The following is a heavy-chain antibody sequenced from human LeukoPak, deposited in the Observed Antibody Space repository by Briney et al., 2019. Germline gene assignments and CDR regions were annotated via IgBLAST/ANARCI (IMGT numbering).Heavy chain of an antibody. CDR1: GGSISSYY. D-gene: IGHD2-15*01. V-gene: IGHV4-59*01. J-gene: IGHJ4*02. CDR3: ARESLRGEEVVAAWGTYYFDY. Sequence: SETLSLTCTVSGGSISSYYWSWIRQPRGKGLEWIGYIYYSGSTNYNPSLKSRVTISVDTSKNQFSLKLSSVTAADTAVYYCARESLRGEEVVAAWGTYYFDYWGQGTLVTVSS. CDR2: IYYSGST.